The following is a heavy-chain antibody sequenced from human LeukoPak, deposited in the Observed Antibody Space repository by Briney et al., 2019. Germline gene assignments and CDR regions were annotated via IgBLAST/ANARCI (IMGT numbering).Heavy chain of an antibody. J-gene: IGHJ4*02. CDR3: ARVGSGWYDFDY. CDR2: IYSGSSST. Sequence: GGSLRLSCAASGFTVSSNYMSWVRQAPGKGLEWVSVIYSGSSSTCYTDSVKGRFTISRHNSKNTLYLQMNSLRAEDTAVYYCARVGSGWYDFDYWGQGTLVTVSS. D-gene: IGHD6-19*01. V-gene: IGHV3-53*04. CDR1: GFTVSSNY.